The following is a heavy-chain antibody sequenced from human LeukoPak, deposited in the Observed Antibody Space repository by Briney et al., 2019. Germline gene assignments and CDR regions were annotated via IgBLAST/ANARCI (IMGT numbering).Heavy chain of an antibody. Sequence: SETLSLTCTVSGSSISSYYWSWIRQPPGKGLEWIGYIYYSGSTNYNPSLKSRVTISVDTSKNQFSLKLSSVTAADTAVYYCARQPRRLQLVHSGWFDPWGQGTLVTVSS. J-gene: IGHJ5*02. CDR1: GSSISSYY. CDR3: ARQPRRLQLVHSGWFDP. D-gene: IGHD6-6*01. CDR2: IYYSGST. V-gene: IGHV4-59*08.